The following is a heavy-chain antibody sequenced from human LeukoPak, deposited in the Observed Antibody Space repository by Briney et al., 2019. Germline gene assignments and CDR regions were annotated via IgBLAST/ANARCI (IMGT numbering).Heavy chain of an antibody. J-gene: IGHJ3*02. V-gene: IGHV1-2*02. CDR2: INPNSGGT. CDR1: GYTFTGYY. CDR3: ATSLDYGASDAFDI. Sequence: GASVKVSCKASGYTFTGYYMHWVRQAPGQGLEWMGWINPNSGGTNCAQKFQGRVTMTRDTSISTAYMELSRLSSDDTAVYYCATSLDYGASDAFDIWGQGTMVTVSS. D-gene: IGHD4-17*01.